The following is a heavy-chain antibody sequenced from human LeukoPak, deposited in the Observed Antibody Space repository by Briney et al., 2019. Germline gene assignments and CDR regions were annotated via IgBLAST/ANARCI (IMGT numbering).Heavy chain of an antibody. CDR3: ASGIGVGDPFDI. CDR1: GFTFSSYW. Sequence: QPGGSLRLSCAASGFTFSSYWMYWVRQAPGKGLVWVSRINSDARNTNYADSVQGRFTISRDNAKNTLYLQMNSLRVEDTAVYYCASGIGVGDPFDIWGQGTMVTVSS. CDR2: INSDARNT. J-gene: IGHJ3*02. D-gene: IGHD3-3*01. V-gene: IGHV3-74*01.